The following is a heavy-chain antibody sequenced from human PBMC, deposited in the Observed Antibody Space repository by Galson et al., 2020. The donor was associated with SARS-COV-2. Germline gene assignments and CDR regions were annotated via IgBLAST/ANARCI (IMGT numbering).Heavy chain of an antibody. CDR3: IGSSNRDNFDV. J-gene: IGHJ2*01. V-gene: IGHV3-73*01. D-gene: IGHD6-6*01. Sequence: GESLKISCGASGFIFSDSAIHWVRQASGKGPEWVGRIRSSAKNYATTYGTSMTGRVTISRDDSKDMAYLQMNDLQSDDTAMYYCIGSSNRDNFDVWDRGILVTVSS. CDR2: IRSSAKNYAT. CDR1: GFIFSDSA.